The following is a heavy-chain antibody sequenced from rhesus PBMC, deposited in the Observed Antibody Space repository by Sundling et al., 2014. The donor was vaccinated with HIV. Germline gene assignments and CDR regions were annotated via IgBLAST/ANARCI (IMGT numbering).Heavy chain of an antibody. D-gene: IGHD3-3*01. J-gene: IGHJ4*01. CDR2: IYGSGSST. CDR3: ASSPGRQYLDWAYFDY. Sequence: QVQLQESGPGLVKPSETLSVTCAVSGGSISSSYWSWIRQAPGKGLEWIGYIYGSGSSTDYNPSLKSRVTISTDTSKNQFSLKLTSVTAADTAVYYCASSPGRQYLDWAYFDYWGQGVLVTVSS. CDR1: GGSISSSY. V-gene: IGHV4-169*02.